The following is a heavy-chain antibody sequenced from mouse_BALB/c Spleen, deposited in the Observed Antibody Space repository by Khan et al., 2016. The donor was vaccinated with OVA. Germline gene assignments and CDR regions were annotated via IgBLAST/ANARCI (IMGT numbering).Heavy chain of an antibody. D-gene: IGHD1-1*01. J-gene: IGHJ3*01. V-gene: IGHV9-1*02. CDR2: INTYTGET. CDR1: GYTFTNYG. CDR3: ARGLNYLSAWFAY. Sequence: QIQLVQSGPELKKPGETVKISCEASGYTFTNYGMNWVKQAPGKGLKWMGWINTYTGETTYADDFKGWFAFSLETSASTAYLQINNLKNEDMSTYFCARGLNYLSAWFAYWGQGTLVTVSA.